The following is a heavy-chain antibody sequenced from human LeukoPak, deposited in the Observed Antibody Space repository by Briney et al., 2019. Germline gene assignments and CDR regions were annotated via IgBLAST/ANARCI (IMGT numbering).Heavy chain of an antibody. Sequence: GGSLRLSCAASGFTFSSYTMNWVRQAPGKGLEWVAAISSSSRDIFYADSVKGRFSISRDNTQNSLSLRMNSLRAEDTAVYYCARNYYITWGQGTLVTVSS. V-gene: IGHV3-21*01. CDR2: ISSSSRDI. CDR1: GFTFSSYT. CDR3: ARNYYIT. J-gene: IGHJ5*02. D-gene: IGHD3-22*01.